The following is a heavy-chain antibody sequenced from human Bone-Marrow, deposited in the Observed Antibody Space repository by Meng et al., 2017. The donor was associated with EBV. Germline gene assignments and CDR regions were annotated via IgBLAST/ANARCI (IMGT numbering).Heavy chain of an antibody. V-gene: IGHV1-69*01. D-gene: IGHD3-10*01. CDR1: GGPFRNYA. J-gene: IGHJ4*02. Sequence: QVQLVQSAAEVTKPGSSVKVSCKTSGGPFRNYAVSWVRQAPGQGLEWLGGFLPTLGAPNYAQKFHGRVTITADESTSTHYMDLSSLRSDDTAVYYCASESGRGYTPDYWGQGTLVTVSS. CDR3: ASESGRGYTPDY. CDR2: FLPTLGAP.